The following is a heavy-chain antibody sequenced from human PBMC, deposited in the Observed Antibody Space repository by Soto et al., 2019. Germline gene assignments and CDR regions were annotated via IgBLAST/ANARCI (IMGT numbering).Heavy chain of an antibody. J-gene: IGHJ6*02. CDR3: GREGQQLAQEQYFQFNGVDV. CDR2: ITVDGGST. CDR1: GFTFNTFA. D-gene: IGHD6-13*01. Sequence: EAQLLESGGGLVQPGGSLRLSCAASGFTFNTFALTWVRQAPGKGLEWVSSITVDGGSTYYVDSVKGRFTVSRDNSKNTLYLQMDSLRAEDTAVYYCGREGQQLAQEQYFQFNGVDVWGQGTSVTVSS. V-gene: IGHV3-23*01.